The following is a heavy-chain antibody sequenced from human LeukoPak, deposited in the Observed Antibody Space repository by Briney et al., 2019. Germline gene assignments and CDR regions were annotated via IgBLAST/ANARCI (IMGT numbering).Heavy chain of an antibody. V-gene: IGHV4-39*07. CDR1: GDSISSSNYY. D-gene: IGHD5-18*01. Sequence: SETLSLTCTVSGDSISSSNYYWGWIRQPPGKGLEWIGNIYYGGSTYYTPSLNSRVTISLDTSKNQFSLKLSSVTAADTAVYYCARDPSVDTAMDNYGMDVWGQGTTVTISS. J-gene: IGHJ6*02. CDR3: ARDPSVDTAMDNYGMDV. CDR2: IYYGGST.